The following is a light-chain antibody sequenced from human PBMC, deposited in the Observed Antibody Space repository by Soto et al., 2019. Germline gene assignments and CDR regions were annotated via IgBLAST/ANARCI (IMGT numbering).Light chain of an antibody. CDR3: QRSYSTPA. V-gene: IGKV1-39*01. J-gene: IGKJ1*01. CDR2: AAS. Sequence: DVQMTQSPSSLSASVGDRVTITCRASQSISSYLNWYQQKPGNAPKLLIYAASSLQSGVPSRFSGSGSGTDFTLTISSLQPEDFATYYCQRSYSTPAFGQGTKVDIK. CDR1: QSISSY.